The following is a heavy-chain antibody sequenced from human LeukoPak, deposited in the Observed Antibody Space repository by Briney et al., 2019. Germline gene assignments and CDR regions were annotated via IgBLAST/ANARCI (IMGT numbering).Heavy chain of an antibody. J-gene: IGHJ4*02. D-gene: IGHD3-22*01. CDR2: ISGSGGST. Sequence: GGSLILSCAASGFTVSRNYMTWVRQAPGEGLEWVSAISGSGGSTYYADSVKGRFTISRDNSKNTLYLQMNSLRAEDTAVYYCAMLGITMIVVNYWGQGTLVTVSS. CDR3: AMLGITMIVVNY. CDR1: GFTVSRNY. V-gene: IGHV3-23*01.